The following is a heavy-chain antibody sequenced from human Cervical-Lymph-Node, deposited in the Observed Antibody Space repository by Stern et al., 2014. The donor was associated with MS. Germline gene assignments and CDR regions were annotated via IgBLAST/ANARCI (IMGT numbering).Heavy chain of an antibody. CDR2: IDWDGDK. D-gene: IGHD5-18*01. V-gene: IGHV2-70*01. J-gene: IGHJ6*02. CDR1: GFSLSTSGMC. Sequence: QVTLKESGPALVKPTQTLTLTCTFSGFSLSTSGMCVSWIRQPPGKALEWLALIDWDGDKYYSTSLKTRLTISKDTSRNQVVLTMTNMDPVDTATYYCARATLERDTEMVTSSDYYYYGMDVWGQGTTVSVSS. CDR3: ARATLERDTEMVTSSDYYYYGMDV.